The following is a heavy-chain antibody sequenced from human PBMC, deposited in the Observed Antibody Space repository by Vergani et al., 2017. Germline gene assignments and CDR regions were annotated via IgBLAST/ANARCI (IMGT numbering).Heavy chain of an antibody. J-gene: IGHJ4*02. CDR2: IYYSGST. CDR1: GGSISSYY. D-gene: IGHD1-26*01. CDR3: AREPIVGAAD. V-gene: IGHV4-59*01. Sequence: QVQLQESGPGLVKPSETLSLTCTVSGGSISSYYCSWIRQPPGERLEWIGYIYYSGSTNYNPSLKSRVTISVDTSKNQFSLKLSSVTAADTAVYYCAREPIVGAADWGQGTLVTVSS.